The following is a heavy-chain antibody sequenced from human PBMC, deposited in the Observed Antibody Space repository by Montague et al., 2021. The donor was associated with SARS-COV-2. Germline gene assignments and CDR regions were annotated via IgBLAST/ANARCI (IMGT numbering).Heavy chain of an antibody. D-gene: IGHD6-6*01. CDR3: ARADSLYSRSSKNWFDP. V-gene: IGHV4-34*01. CDR1: GGSFSDYS. Sequence: SETLSLTCAAYGGSFSDYSWNWIRQPPGKGLEWIGEINHGGSTKYNPSLNSRVSISLDTSKNQFSLNLSSVTAADTAVYYCARADSLYSRSSKNWFDPWGQGTLVIVSS. J-gene: IGHJ5*02. CDR2: INHGGST.